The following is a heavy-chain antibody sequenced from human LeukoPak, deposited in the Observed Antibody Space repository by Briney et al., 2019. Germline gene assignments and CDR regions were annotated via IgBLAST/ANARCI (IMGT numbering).Heavy chain of an antibody. V-gene: IGHV4-59*01. CDR1: GGSISSYY. Sequence: SETLSLTCTVSGGSISSYYWSWIRQPPGKGLEWIGYIYYSGSTNYNPSLKSRVTISVDTSKNQFSLKLSSVIAADTAVYYCARYPVGNWFDPWGQGTLVTVSS. CDR2: IYYSGST. J-gene: IGHJ5*02. CDR3: ARYPVGNWFDP.